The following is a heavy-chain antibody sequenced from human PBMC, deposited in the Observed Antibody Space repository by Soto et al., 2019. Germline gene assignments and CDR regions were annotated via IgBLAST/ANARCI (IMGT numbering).Heavy chain of an antibody. J-gene: IGHJ4*02. CDR3: AKETPTCSGGSCYRTLDY. CDR1: GFTFSSYA. Sequence: EVQLLESGGGLVQPGGSLRLSCAASGFTFSSYAMSWVRQAPGKGLEWVSAISGSGGSTYYADSVKGRFTISRDNSKNTLYLQMNSLRAEDTAVYYCAKETPTCSGGSCYRTLDYWGQGTLVTVSS. V-gene: IGHV3-23*01. CDR2: ISGSGGST. D-gene: IGHD2-15*01.